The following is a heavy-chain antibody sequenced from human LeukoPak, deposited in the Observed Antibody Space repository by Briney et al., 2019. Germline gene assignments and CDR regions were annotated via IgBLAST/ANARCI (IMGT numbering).Heavy chain of an antibody. D-gene: IGHD4-17*01. Sequence: GGSLRLSCAASGFTFTNAWLRWVRQAPGKGLEWVGRIKSKTDGGTTDYAAPVKGRFTISRDNAKNSLYLQMNSLRAEDTAVYYCAREATVTTSTFDYWGQGTLVTVSS. V-gene: IGHV3-15*01. CDR3: AREATVTTSTFDY. J-gene: IGHJ4*02. CDR1: GFTFTNAW. CDR2: IKSKTDGGTT.